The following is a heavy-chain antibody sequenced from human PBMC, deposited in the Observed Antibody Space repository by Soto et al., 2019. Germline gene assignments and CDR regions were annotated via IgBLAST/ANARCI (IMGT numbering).Heavy chain of an antibody. D-gene: IGHD3-3*01. J-gene: IGHJ6*03. CDR3: AKKGGGGYYWSVDYYYYMDV. Sequence: PGGSLRLSCAASGFTFSSYGMHWVRQAPGKGLEWVAVISYDGSNKYYADSVKGRFTISRDNSKNTLYLQMNSLRAEDTAVYYCAKKGGGGYYWSVDYYYYMDVWGKGTTVTVSS. V-gene: IGHV3-30*18. CDR1: GFTFSSYG. CDR2: ISYDGSNK.